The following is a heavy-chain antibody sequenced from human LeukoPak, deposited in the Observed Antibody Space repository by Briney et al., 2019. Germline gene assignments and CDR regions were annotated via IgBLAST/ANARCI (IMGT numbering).Heavy chain of an antibody. CDR2: INPNSGGT. D-gene: IGHD6-6*01. V-gene: IGHV1-2*02. CDR3: AKSSSWSDNYFDP. J-gene: IGHJ5*02. CDR1: GYTFNAYY. Sequence: ASVKVSCKASGYTFNAYYIHWVRQAPGQGLEWMGWINPNSGGTKCAQKFQGRVTLTRDTSVTTAYMELSWLRSDDTAVYYCAKSSSWSDNYFDPWGQGTLVTVSS.